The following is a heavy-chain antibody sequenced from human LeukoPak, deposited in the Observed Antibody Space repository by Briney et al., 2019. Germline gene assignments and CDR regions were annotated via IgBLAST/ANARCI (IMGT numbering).Heavy chain of an antibody. CDR2: ISYDGSNK. CDR3: ARTAARMGATLFDY. Sequence: GRSLRLSCAASGFTFGSYAMHWVRQAPGKGLEWVAVISYDGSNKYYADSVKGRFTISRDNSKNTLYLQMNSLRAEDTAVYYCARTAARMGATLFDYWGQGTLVTVSS. D-gene: IGHD1-26*01. J-gene: IGHJ4*02. V-gene: IGHV3-30-3*01. CDR1: GFTFGSYA.